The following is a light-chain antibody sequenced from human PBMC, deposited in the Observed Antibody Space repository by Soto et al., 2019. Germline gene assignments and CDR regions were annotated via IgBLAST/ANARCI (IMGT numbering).Light chain of an antibody. CDR1: SGDIGSYTY. J-gene: IGLJ2*01. V-gene: IGLV2-14*01. Sequence: QSVLTQPASVSGSPGQSTTISCTGTSGDIGSYTYVSWYQQYPGKAPKLLISEVTNRPSGVSNRFSGSKSGNTASLTISGLQAEDEAHYYCSSYTTNSPPVVFGGGTQLTVL. CDR3: SSYTTNSPPVV. CDR2: EVT.